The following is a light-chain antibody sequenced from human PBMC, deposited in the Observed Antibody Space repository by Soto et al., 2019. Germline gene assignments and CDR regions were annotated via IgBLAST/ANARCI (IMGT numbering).Light chain of an antibody. CDR1: NIGSKS. Sequence: SYELTQPPSVSVAPGKTARITCGGNNIGSKSVHWYQQKPGQAPVLVIYYDSDRPSGIPERFSGSNSGNTATLTISRVEAGDEADYYCQVWDSSSDHPVVVGGGTKLTVL. CDR2: YDS. CDR3: QVWDSSSDHPVV. V-gene: IGLV3-21*04. J-gene: IGLJ2*01.